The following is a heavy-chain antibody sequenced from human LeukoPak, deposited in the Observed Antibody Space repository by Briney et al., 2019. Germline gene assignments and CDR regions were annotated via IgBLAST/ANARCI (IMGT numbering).Heavy chain of an antibody. CDR1: EFTFSSYA. CDR2: ISGSGDNT. CDR3: AKGSYYDSSGSFYFDY. J-gene: IGHJ4*02. V-gene: IGHV3-23*01. Sequence: GGSLRLSCAASEFTFSSYAMSWVRQAPGKGLEWVSGISGSGDNTYYADSVKGRFTISRDNSKNTLYVQVNSLGTEDTAAYYCAKGSYYDSSGSFYFDYWGQGTLVTVSS. D-gene: IGHD3-22*01.